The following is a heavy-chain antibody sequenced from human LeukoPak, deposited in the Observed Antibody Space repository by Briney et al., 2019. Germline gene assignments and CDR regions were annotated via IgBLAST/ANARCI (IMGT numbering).Heavy chain of an antibody. CDR1: GFTFSSYS. CDR3: ARGPSSSWSEGEYYFDY. D-gene: IGHD6-13*01. V-gene: IGHV3-21*01. Sequence: GGSLRLSCAASGFTFSSYSMNWVRQAPGKGLEWVSSDSSSSSYIYYADSVKGRFTISRDNAKNSLYLQMNSLRAEDTAVYYCARGPSSSWSEGEYYFDYWGQGTLVTVSS. CDR2: DSSSSSYI. J-gene: IGHJ4*02.